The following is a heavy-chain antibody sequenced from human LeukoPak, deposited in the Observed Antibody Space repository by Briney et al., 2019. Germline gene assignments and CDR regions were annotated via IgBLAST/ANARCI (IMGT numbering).Heavy chain of an antibody. CDR2: INWNSGSI. Sequence: GGSLRLSCTASGFTFDDYAMHWVRQAPGKGLEWVSGINWNSGSIGYADSVKGRFTISRDNAKNSLYLQMNSLRAEDTALYYCAKDRELSYWGQGTLVTVSS. V-gene: IGHV3-9*01. CDR3: AKDRELSY. J-gene: IGHJ4*02. D-gene: IGHD3-10*01. CDR1: GFTFDDYA.